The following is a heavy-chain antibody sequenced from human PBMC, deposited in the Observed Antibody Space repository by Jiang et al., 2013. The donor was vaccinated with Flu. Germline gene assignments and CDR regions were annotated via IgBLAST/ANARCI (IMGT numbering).Heavy chain of an antibody. CDR1: GYTFTSYA. CDR2: INTNTGNP. Sequence: SGYTFTSYAINWVRQAPGQGLEWMGWINTNTGNPTYAQGFTGRFVFSLDTSVSTAYLQISSLKAEDTAVYYCARAWNVLLWFGELDWGQGTLVTVSS. CDR3: ARAWNVLLWFGELD. D-gene: IGHD3-10*01. V-gene: IGHV7-4-1*02. J-gene: IGHJ4*02.